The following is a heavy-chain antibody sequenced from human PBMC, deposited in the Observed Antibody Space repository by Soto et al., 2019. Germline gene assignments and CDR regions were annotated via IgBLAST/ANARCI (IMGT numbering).Heavy chain of an antibody. CDR2: IYYSFST. J-gene: IGHJ4*02. D-gene: IGHD6-13*01. V-gene: IGHV4-59*01. CDR1: GGSIRSYY. Sequence: SETLSLTCTVSGGSIRSYYWIWIRQPPVNGLEFIGYIYYSFSTNYNPSLKSRFTISLYTSKNHFSLKLISFTAADSAVYYCARLSKGAAAAKFDYWGQGTLVTVSS. CDR3: ARLSKGAAAAKFDY.